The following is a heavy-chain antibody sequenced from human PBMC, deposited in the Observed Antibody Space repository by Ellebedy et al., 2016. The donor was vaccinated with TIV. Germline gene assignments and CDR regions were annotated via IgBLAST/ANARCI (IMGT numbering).Heavy chain of an antibody. V-gene: IGHV1-69*10. Sequence: SVKVSSKASGGTFSSYAISWARQAPGQGLEWMGGIIPILGIANYAQKFQGRVTITADKSTSTAYMELSSLRSEDTAVYYCARESTSLGGKRYFDYWGQGTLVTVSS. D-gene: IGHD4-23*01. CDR2: IIPILGIA. J-gene: IGHJ4*02. CDR3: ARESTSLGGKRYFDY. CDR1: GGTFSSYA.